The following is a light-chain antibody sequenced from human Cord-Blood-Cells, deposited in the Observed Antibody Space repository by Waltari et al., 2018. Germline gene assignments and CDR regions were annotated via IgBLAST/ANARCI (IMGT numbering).Light chain of an antibody. V-gene: IGKV1-5*01. CDR1: QSISSW. CDR3: QQYNSYSPAWT. J-gene: IGKJ1*01. CDR2: DAS. Sequence: DIQMTQSPSTLSASVGDRVTITCRASQSISSWLDWYQQKPGKAPKILIYDASILESEVPSRFSGSGSGTEFSLTISSLQPDDFATYCCQQYNSYSPAWTFGQGTKVEIK.